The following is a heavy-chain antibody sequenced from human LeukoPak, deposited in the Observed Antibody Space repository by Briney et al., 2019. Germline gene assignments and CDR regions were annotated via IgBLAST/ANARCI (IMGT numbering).Heavy chain of an antibody. V-gene: IGHV3-21*01. J-gene: IGHJ6*02. CDR2: ISSSSSYI. Sequence: GGSLRLSCAASGFTFSSYSMSWVRQAPGRGLEWVSSISSSSSYIYYPDSVKGRFTISRDNAKNSLYLQMNSLRAEDTAVYYCARDRYYGTDVWGQGTTVTVSS. CDR1: GFTFSSYS. CDR3: ARDRYYGTDV.